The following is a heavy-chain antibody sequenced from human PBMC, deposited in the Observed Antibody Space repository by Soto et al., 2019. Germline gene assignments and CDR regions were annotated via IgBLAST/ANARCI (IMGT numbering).Heavy chain of an antibody. CDR2: ISGSGGTT. J-gene: IGHJ4*02. Sequence: EVQLLESGGGLVQPGGSLRLSCEASGFTFSSYGMSWVRRAPGKGLEWVSGISGSGGTTYYADSVKGRFTISRDNSKNTLYLQMNSLRAVDTAVYYCAKGYSSGWYYFDYWGQGTLVTGSS. D-gene: IGHD6-19*01. CDR1: GFTFSSYG. V-gene: IGHV3-23*01. CDR3: AKGYSSGWYYFDY.